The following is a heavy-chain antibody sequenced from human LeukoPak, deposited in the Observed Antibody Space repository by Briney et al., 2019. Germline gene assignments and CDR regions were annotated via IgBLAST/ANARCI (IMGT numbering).Heavy chain of an antibody. Sequence: PAGSLRLSCAASGFTFSSYAMRWVRQAPGKGLEYVSAISSNGGSTYYANSVTGRFTISRDNSKNTLYLQMGSLRAEDMAVYYCARSGLRWTYYFDYWGQGTLVTVSS. D-gene: IGHD3/OR15-3a*01. J-gene: IGHJ4*02. CDR3: ARSGLRWTYYFDY. CDR2: ISSNGGST. CDR1: GFTFSSYA. V-gene: IGHV3-64*01.